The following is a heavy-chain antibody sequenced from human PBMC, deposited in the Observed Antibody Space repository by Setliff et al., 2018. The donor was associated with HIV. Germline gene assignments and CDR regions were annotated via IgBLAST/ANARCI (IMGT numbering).Heavy chain of an antibody. D-gene: IGHD2-21*02. CDR1: GFAFSFYA. CDR2: INWDGGSI. V-gene: IGHV3-43*01. J-gene: IGHJ4*02. Sequence: PGGSLRLSCAASGFAFSFYAMHLVRQAPGKGLEWVSLINWDGGSIFYADSVRGRFTISRDNSKNSLYLQMNSLRTEDTALYYCSKGRPDGDPYYFDYWGQGTLVTVSS. CDR3: SKGRPDGDPYYFDY.